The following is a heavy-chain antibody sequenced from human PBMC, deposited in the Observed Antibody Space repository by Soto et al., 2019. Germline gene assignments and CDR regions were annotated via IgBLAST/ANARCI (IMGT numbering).Heavy chain of an antibody. V-gene: IGHV4-34*01. Sequence: SETLSLTCAVYGGSFNSYYWSWIRQPPGKGLEWIGSMYHSGITYYNLSLKSRVTISVDTSKNQLSLKLSSATAADTAVYYCARSMYSTSAQLYYGMDVWGQGTTVTVSS. CDR3: ARSMYSTSAQLYYGMDV. J-gene: IGHJ6*02. D-gene: IGHD6-6*01. CDR2: MYHSGIT. CDR1: GGSFNSYY.